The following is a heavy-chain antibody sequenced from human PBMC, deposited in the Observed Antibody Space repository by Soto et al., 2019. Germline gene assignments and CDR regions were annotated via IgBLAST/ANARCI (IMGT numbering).Heavy chain of an antibody. Sequence: DVQLLESGGGLAQPGGSLRLSCAASGFSFSSYAMVWVRQAPGKGLVWVAVISARGGSSYFADSVKGRFTLSRDNSKNVLSLEMNSLRAEDTAIYFCAKGSIEYSASVDNWGQGTLVVVSS. CDR3: AKGSIEYSASVDN. D-gene: IGHD5-12*01. V-gene: IGHV3-23*01. J-gene: IGHJ4*02. CDR1: GFSFSSYA. CDR2: ISARGGSS.